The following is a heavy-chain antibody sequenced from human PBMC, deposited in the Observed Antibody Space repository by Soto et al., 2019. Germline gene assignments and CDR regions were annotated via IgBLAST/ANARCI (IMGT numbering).Heavy chain of an antibody. J-gene: IGHJ4*02. Sequence: ASVKVSCKASGYTFTSSCIHWVRQAPGQGLEWMGWINPNSGGTNYAQKFQGRVTMTRDTSISTAYMELSRLRSDDTAVYYCARSESNYITADYWGQGTLVPSPQ. V-gene: IGHV1-2*02. CDR2: INPNSGGT. CDR1: GYTFTSSC. D-gene: IGHD4-4*01. CDR3: ARSESNYITADY.